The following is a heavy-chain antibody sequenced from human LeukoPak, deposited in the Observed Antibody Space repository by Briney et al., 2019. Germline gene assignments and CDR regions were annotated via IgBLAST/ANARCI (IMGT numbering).Heavy chain of an antibody. CDR2: IKQDGSEK. J-gene: IGHJ4*02. Sequence: GGSLRLSCVASGFTFSNYWMRWVRQAPGKGLEWVANIKQDGSEKYYVDSVKGRFTISRDNAKNSLYLQMNSLRAEDTAVYYCAREVTPYYWGQGTLVTVSS. V-gene: IGHV3-7*01. CDR1: GFTFSNYW. CDR3: AREVTPYY. D-gene: IGHD2-21*02.